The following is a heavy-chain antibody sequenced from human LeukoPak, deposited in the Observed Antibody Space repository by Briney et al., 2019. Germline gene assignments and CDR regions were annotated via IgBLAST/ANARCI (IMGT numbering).Heavy chain of an antibody. D-gene: IGHD2-15*01. CDR2: ISGSGGST. CDR1: GFTFSSYA. J-gene: IGHJ4*02. Sequence: GGSLRLSCAASGFTFSSYAMSWVRQAPGKGLEWVSAISGSGGSTYYADSVKGRFTISRDNSKNTLYLQMNSLRAEDTAVYYCARRYIVVEVAAPARYFDYWGQGTLVTVSS. CDR3: ARRYIVVEVAAPARYFDY. V-gene: IGHV3-23*01.